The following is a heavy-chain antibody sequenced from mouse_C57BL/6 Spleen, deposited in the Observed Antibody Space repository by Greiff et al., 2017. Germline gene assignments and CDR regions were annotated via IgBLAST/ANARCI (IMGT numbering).Heavy chain of an antibody. D-gene: IGHD2-3*01. CDR2: IRNKANNHAT. J-gene: IGHJ2*01. CDR3: TRTTGYYIYFDY. V-gene: IGHV6-6*01. CDR1: GFTFSDAW. Sequence: EVKVEESGGGLVQPGGSMKLSCAASGFTFSDAWMDWVRQSPEKGLEWVAEIRNKANNHATYYAESVKGRFTISRDDSKSSVYLQMNSLRAEDTGIYYCTRTTGYYIYFDYWGQGTTLTVSS.